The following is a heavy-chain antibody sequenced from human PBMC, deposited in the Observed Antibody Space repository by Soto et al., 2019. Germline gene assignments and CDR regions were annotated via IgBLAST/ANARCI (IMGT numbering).Heavy chain of an antibody. CDR2: IYHTGNA. V-gene: IGHV4-39*01. D-gene: IGHD3-22*01. Sequence: SETLSLTCGVSGDSISNSRFYWAWIRQPPGEGLEWIGSIYHTGNAYYNPSLKSRVTISVDTSKNQFSLKVTSVTAADTALYYCARDYFDSSGYTTNWFDPWGQGTLVTVSS. CDR1: GDSISNSRFY. CDR3: ARDYFDSSGYTTNWFDP. J-gene: IGHJ5*02.